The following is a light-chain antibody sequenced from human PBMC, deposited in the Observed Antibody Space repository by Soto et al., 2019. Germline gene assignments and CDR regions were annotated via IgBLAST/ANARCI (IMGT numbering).Light chain of an antibody. V-gene: IGKV3-15*01. CDR2: GAS. J-gene: IGKJ1*01. Sequence: DIVMTQSPATLSVAPGERVTFSCRASQGVSRKLAWYQHKPGQAPRLLISGASTGATGIPARFSGSGSGTDFTLTISRLEPEDFAVYFCHHYASTFGQGTKVDIK. CDR1: QGVSRK. CDR3: HHYAST.